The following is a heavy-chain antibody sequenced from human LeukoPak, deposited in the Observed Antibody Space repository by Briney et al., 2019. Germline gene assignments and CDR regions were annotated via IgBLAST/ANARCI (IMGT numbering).Heavy chain of an antibody. CDR1: GGSISSSGYY. V-gene: IGHV4-39*01. J-gene: IGHJ5*02. CDR3: ARHFVRLVRAAQSLAAAGGRSRWFDP. D-gene: IGHD6-13*01. CDR2: ISYSGTT. Sequence: SETLSLTCTVSGGSISSSGYYWGWIRQPPGKGLEWIGSISYSGTTYYTPSLESRVTISVDTSKNQFSLKLSSVTAADTAVYYCARHFVRLVRAAQSLAAAGGRSRWFDPWGQGTLVTVSS.